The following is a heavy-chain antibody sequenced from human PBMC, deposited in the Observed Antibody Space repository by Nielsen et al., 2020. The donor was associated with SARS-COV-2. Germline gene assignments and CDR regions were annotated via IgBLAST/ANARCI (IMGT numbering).Heavy chain of an antibody. D-gene: IGHD3-10*01. Sequence: ASVKVSCKASGYTFTNNYMHWVRQAPGQGLEWMGLINPTNGGTTYAQKFQGRVTMTRDTSTSTVYMELSSLRSDDTAVYYCGKDPLWPEGGAHFDYWGQGTLVTVSS. CDR1: GYTFTNNY. CDR2: INPTNGGT. J-gene: IGHJ4*02. CDR3: GKDPLWPEGGAHFDY. V-gene: IGHV1-46*01.